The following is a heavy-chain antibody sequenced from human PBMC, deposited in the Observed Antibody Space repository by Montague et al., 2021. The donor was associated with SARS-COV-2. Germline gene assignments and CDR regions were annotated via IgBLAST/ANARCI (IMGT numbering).Heavy chain of an antibody. CDR1: GGSFSRYY. CDR3: ARLRDGVVPSPILGVGPYYSYYYMDG. Sequence: SETLSLTCAVSGGSFSRYYWSWIRQPPGKGLEWIGEISQSGNTKYNPSLQSRVSISLDTSRNQFSLKLTSVAAADTAVYYCARLRDGVVPSPILGVGPYYSYYYMDGWGRGTTVTVPS. V-gene: IGHV4-34*01. CDR2: ISQSGNT. D-gene: IGHD3-10*01. J-gene: IGHJ6*03.